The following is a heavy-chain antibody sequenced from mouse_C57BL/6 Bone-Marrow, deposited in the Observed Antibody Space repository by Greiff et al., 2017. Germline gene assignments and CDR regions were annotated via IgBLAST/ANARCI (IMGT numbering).Heavy chain of an antibody. CDR1: GYTFTSSW. Sequence: VQLQQPGTELMKPGASVKLSFKASGYTFTSSWMPWVKQRPGQGLEWIGNINPSNDRTNYNEKFKSKATLTVDKSSSTAYMQLRSLTSEDSAVDYCARRYDGYYDYWGQGTTLTVSS. V-gene: IGHV1-53*01. CDR3: ARRYDGYYDY. CDR2: INPSNDRT. D-gene: IGHD2-3*01. J-gene: IGHJ2*01.